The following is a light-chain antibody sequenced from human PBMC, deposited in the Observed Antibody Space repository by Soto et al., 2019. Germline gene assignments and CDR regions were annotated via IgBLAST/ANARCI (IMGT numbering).Light chain of an antibody. CDR1: QSVSSSY. CDR2: GAS. Sequence: EIVLTQSPGTLCLSPGERATLACRASQSVSSSYLAWYEQKPGQAPRLLIYGASSRATGIPDRFSGSGAGTDFSLTISRLEPEDFAVYYCHQYDNTPQTFGQGTKVDIK. V-gene: IGKV3-20*01. CDR3: HQYDNTPQT. J-gene: IGKJ2*01.